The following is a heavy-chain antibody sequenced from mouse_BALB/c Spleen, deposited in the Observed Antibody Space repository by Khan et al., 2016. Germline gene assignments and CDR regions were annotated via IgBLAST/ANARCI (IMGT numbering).Heavy chain of an antibody. CDR3: ARLSALYAMDY. CDR1: GYSITSDYA. CDR2: INYSGST. V-gene: IGHV3-2*02. Sequence: VQLKESGPGLVKPSQSLSLTCTVTGYSITSDYAWNWIRQFPGNKLEWMGYINYSGSTSYSPSLKSRISITRDTSKNQFFLQLNSVTPEDTATYYCARLSALYAMDYWGQGTAVTVSS. J-gene: IGHJ4*01.